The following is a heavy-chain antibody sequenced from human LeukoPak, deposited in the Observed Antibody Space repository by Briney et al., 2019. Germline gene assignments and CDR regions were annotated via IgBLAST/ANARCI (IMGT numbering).Heavy chain of an antibody. D-gene: IGHD3-22*01. J-gene: IGHJ4*02. CDR3: ARDGSYYDSSGYYVGPDNPIFDY. V-gene: IGHV1-18*01. CDR1: GYTSTSYG. Sequence: ASVKVSCKASGYTSTSYGISWVRQAPGQGLEWMGWISAYNGNTNYAQKLQGRVTMTTDTSTSTAYMELRSLRSDDTAVYYCARDGSYYDSSGYYVGPDNPIFDYWGQGTLVTVSS. CDR2: ISAYNGNT.